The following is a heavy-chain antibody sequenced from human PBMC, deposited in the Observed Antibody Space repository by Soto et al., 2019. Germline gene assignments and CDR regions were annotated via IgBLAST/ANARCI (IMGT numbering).Heavy chain of an antibody. CDR1: GGSVRAPDW. D-gene: IGHD1-1*01. CDR2: VHISGHS. J-gene: IGHJ5*01. Sequence: QVHLQESGPGLVAPSGTLSLTCTLSGGSVRAPDWWNWVRQSPDKGLEWIAEVHISGHSNYNPSHRSRVSVSIDSSKNKFYLNLNSVTAADTAIYYCARVRQGCSANNCYFDPWGQGNQVTISS. V-gene: IGHV4-4*02. CDR3: ARVRQGCSANNCYFDP.